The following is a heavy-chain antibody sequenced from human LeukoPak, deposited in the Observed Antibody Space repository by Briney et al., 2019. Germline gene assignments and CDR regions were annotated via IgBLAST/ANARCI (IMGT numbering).Heavy chain of an antibody. V-gene: IGHV3-48*03. Sequence: GGSLRLSCAASGFTFSSYEMNWVRQAPGKGLEWVSYIGSSGSTIYYADSVKGRFTISRDNAKKSLYLQMNSLRAEDTAVYYCARDSAYCSSTNCYGYWGRGTLVTVSS. D-gene: IGHD2-2*01. CDR3: ARDSAYCSSTNCYGY. CDR2: IGSSGSTI. J-gene: IGHJ4*02. CDR1: GFTFSSYE.